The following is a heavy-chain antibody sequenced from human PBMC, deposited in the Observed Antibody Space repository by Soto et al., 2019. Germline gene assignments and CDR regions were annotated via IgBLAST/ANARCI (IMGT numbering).Heavy chain of an antibody. D-gene: IGHD1-26*01. J-gene: IGHJ3*02. V-gene: IGHV3-23*01. CDR2: ISGSGGST. Sequence: GASVRLSCAASGFTFSSYAMSGVRQAPGKGLEWVSAISGSGGSTYYADSVKGRFTISRDNSKNTLYLQMNSLRAEDTAVYYCAKRWELLAFDIWGQGTMVTVSS. CDR3: AKRWELLAFDI. CDR1: GFTFSSYA.